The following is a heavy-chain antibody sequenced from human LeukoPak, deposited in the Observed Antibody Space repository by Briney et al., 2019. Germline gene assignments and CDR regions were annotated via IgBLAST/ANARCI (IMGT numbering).Heavy chain of an antibody. CDR2: IYYSGST. V-gene: IGHV4-31*03. J-gene: IGHJ4*02. CDR3: ARDLAGAYFDY. CDR1: GGSISSGGYY. D-gene: IGHD6-19*01. Sequence: SETLSLTCTVSGGSISSGGYYWSWIRQHPGKGLEWIGYIYYSGSTYYNPSLKSRVTISVDTSKNQFSLRLSSVTAADTAVYYCARDLAGAYFDYWGQGTLVTVSS.